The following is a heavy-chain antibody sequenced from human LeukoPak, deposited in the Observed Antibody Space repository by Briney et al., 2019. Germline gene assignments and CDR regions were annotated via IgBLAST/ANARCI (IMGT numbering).Heavy chain of an antibody. V-gene: IGHV1-3*01. CDR2: INPGNGKT. J-gene: IGHJ4*02. Sequence: ASETVSCKASGYTFTSYSLHWVRQAPGQRLEWMGWINPGNGKTKYPQTFQGRVTISRDTSASTAYMELRSLRSEDTAVYYCTLFDYDSWSAYLHWGQGALVTVSS. D-gene: IGHD3-3*01. CDR1: GYTFTSYS. CDR3: TLFDYDSWSAYLH.